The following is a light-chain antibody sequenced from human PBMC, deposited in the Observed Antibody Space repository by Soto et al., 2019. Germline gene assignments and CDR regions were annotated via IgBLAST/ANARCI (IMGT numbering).Light chain of an antibody. CDR2: GAS. CDR3: QQYGSSPRI. CDR1: QSVSSSY. V-gene: IGKV3-20*01. Sequence: EIVLTQSPVTLSLSPGERATLSCRASQSVSSSYLAWYQQKPGQAPRLLIYGASSRATGIPDRFSGSGSGTDFTLTISRLEPEDFAVYYCQQYGSSPRIFGGGTKVDIK. J-gene: IGKJ4*01.